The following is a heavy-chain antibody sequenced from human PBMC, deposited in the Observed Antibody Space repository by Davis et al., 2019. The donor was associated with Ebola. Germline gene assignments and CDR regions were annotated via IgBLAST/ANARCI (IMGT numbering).Heavy chain of an antibody. CDR3: ARDRDVTSDWYLDC. J-gene: IGHJ4*02. CDR2: IKQDGSEK. Sequence: PGGSLRLSCAASGFTFSSYWMSWVRQAPGKGLEWVANIKQDGSEKYYVDSVKGPFTISRDNAKNSLYLQMNSLRAEDTAVYYCARDRDVTSDWYLDCWGQGTLVTVSS. CDR1: GFTFSSYW. D-gene: IGHD6-19*01. V-gene: IGHV3-7*01.